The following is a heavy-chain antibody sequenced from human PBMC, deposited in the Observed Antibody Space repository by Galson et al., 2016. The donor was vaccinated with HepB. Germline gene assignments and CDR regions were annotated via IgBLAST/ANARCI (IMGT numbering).Heavy chain of an antibody. CDR1: GFSLSTTGVG. CDR2: KYWDDDK. Sequence: PALVKPTQTLTLTCTFSGFSLSTTGVGVGWIRQPPGKALEWLALKYWDDDKYYNTSLETRLIITKDTSKNQVVLTMTNMDPVDTATYYCAHRRGSGSPWAYGAFDIWGQGTMVTVSS. J-gene: IGHJ3*02. V-gene: IGHV2-5*02. CDR3: AHRRGSGSPWAYGAFDI. D-gene: IGHD1-26*01.